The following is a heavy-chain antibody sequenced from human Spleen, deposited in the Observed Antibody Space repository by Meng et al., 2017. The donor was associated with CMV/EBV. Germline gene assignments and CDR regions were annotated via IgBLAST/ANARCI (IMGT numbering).Heavy chain of an antibody. Sequence: GWSLRLSCAASGFSVGDSYMSWVRQAPGKGLEWVSVIYRHGSTYYADFVEGRFTISRDNAKNSLYLQMNSLRAEDTAVYYCARASSSGLRGFDYWGQGTLVTVSS. CDR2: IYRHGST. V-gene: IGHV3-66*01. CDR1: GFSVGDSY. CDR3: ARASSSGLRGFDY. D-gene: IGHD6-19*01. J-gene: IGHJ4*02.